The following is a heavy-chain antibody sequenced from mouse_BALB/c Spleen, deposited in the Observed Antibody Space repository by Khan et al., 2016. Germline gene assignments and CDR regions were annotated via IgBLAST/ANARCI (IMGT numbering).Heavy chain of an antibody. CDR3: AIVHYYGYFDY. CDR2: ISYSGNT. J-gene: IGHJ2*01. CDR1: GYSITSDYT. D-gene: IGHD1-2*01. Sequence: VQLKQSGPGLVKPSQSLSLTCTVTGYSITSDYTWNWIRQFPGNKLEWTGFISYSGNTSYNPSLKSRISITRDTSKNQFFLQLNSVTTEDTATYFCAIVHYYGYFDYWGQGTTFTVSS. V-gene: IGHV3-2*02.